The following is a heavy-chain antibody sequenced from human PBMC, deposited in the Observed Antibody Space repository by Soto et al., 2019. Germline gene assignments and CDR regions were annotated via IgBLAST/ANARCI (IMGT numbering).Heavy chain of an antibody. V-gene: IGHV4-39*01. CDR1: GGSISSSSY. CDR2: IYSIGST. J-gene: IGHJ6*02. D-gene: IGHD3-10*01. Sequence: SETLSLTCTVSGGSISSSSYWGWIRQPPGKGLEWIGSIYSIGSTYYNPSLKSRLTISVDTSKNQFSLKLASVTAADTAVYYCSTQGFGILHGLEDVWGQGTTVTVSS. CDR3: STQGFGILHGLEDV.